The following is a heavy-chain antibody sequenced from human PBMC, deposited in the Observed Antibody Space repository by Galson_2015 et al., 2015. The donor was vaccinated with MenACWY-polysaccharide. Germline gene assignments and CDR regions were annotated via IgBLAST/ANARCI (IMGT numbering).Heavy chain of an antibody. V-gene: IGHV1-46*01. Sequence: SVKVSCKASGYTFTSYYMHWVRQAPGQGLEWMGIINPSGGSTSYAQKFQGRVTMTRDTSTSTVYMELSSLRSEDTAVYYCARTDCSGGSCYSGANDYWGQGTLVTVSS. CDR2: INPSGGST. CDR1: GYTFTSYY. D-gene: IGHD2-15*01. CDR3: ARTDCSGGSCYSGANDY. J-gene: IGHJ4*02.